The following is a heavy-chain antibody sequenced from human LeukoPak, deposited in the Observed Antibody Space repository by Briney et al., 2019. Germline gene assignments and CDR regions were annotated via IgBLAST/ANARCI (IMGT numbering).Heavy chain of an antibody. J-gene: IGHJ4*02. CDR1: GDAFTSYG. V-gene: IGHV1-18*01. Sequence: GSSVKVSCKASGDAFTSYGISWVRQAPGQGLEWMGWISAYNGNTNYAQKLQGRVTMTTDTSTSTAYMELRSLRSDDTAVYYCAREGYYDSSGYFDFDYWGQGTLVTVSS. D-gene: IGHD3-22*01. CDR2: ISAYNGNT. CDR3: AREGYYDSSGYFDFDY.